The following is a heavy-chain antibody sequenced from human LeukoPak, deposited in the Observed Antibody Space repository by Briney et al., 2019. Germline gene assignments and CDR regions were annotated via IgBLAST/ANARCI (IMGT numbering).Heavy chain of an antibody. J-gene: IGHJ5*02. CDR3: ARSPRSAAYNWFDP. D-gene: IGHD2-2*01. CDR2: INPNSGGT. V-gene: IGHV1-2*02. Sequence: GASVKVSCKASGYTFTGYYMHWVRQAPGQGLEWMGWINPNSGGTNYAQKFQDRVTMTRDTSISTAYMELSRLGSDDTAVYYCARSPRSAAYNWFDPWGQGTLVTVSS. CDR1: GYTFTGYY.